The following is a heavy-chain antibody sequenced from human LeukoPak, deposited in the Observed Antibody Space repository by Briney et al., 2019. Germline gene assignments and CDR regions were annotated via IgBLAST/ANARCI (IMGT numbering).Heavy chain of an antibody. CDR3: AGGPGSLLH. Sequence: SQTLSLTCAISGDSVSSNSGAWNWIRQSPSRGLEWLGRTYYGSKWYNGYAVSVKSRITINPDTSKNQFSLHLNSVTPEDTAVYYCAGGPGSLLHWGQGILVTVSS. CDR2: TYYGSKWYN. V-gene: IGHV6-1*01. J-gene: IGHJ4*02. CDR1: GDSVSSNSGA.